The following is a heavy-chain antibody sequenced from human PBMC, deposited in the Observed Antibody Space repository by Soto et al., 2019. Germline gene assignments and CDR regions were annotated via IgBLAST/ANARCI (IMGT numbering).Heavy chain of an antibody. Sequence: GGSVRLSGAASEFPFSHYAMSWVRPAPGKGLEWVSGISSSGDNTYSADSVKGRFTISRDNSKNTLYLQVNSLRVEDTAVYYCAKVPHQFSTPIDYWGLGTLVTVSS. CDR2: ISSSGDNT. CDR3: AKVPHQFSTPIDY. CDR1: EFPFSHYA. J-gene: IGHJ4*02. D-gene: IGHD1-1*01. V-gene: IGHV3-23*01.